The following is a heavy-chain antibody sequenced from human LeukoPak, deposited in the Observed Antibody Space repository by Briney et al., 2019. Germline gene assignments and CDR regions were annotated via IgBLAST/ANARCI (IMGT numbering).Heavy chain of an antibody. J-gene: IGHJ6*03. V-gene: IGHV1-2*02. CDR2: INPNSGGT. CDR1: GYTFTGYY. Sequence: GASVKVSCKASGYTFTGYYMHWVRQAPGQGLEWMGWINPNSGGTNYAQKFQGRVTMTRDTSISTAYMELSRLRSDDTAVYYCARDGIVATIGPYYYYMDVWGKGTTVTVSS. D-gene: IGHD5-12*01. CDR3: ARDGIVATIGPYYYYMDV.